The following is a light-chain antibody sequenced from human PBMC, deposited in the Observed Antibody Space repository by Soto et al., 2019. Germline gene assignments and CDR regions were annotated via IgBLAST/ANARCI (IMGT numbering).Light chain of an antibody. Sequence: EIVMTQSPASLSVSPGGRATLSCRASQSVRSNLAWYQHRPGLAPRLLISGASTRATGIPARFSGSVSGTEFTLTISSLQSEDFAVYYCQQYNYWPPTFGQGTRLEIK. CDR2: GAS. CDR1: QSVRSN. CDR3: QQYNYWPPT. J-gene: IGKJ5*01. V-gene: IGKV3-15*01.